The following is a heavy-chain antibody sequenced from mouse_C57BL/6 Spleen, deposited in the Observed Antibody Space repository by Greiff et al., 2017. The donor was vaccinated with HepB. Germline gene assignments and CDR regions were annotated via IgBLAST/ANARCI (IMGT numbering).Heavy chain of an antibody. D-gene: IGHD2-5*01. J-gene: IGHJ3*01. V-gene: IGHV1-59*01. CDR2: IDPSDSYT. Sequence: QVQLKQPGAELVRPGTSVKLSCKASGYTFTSYWMHWVKQRPGQGLEWIGVIDPSDSYTNYNQKFKGKATLTVDTSSSTAYMQLSSLTSEDSAVYYCARTYYSNYDFAYWGQGTLVTVSA. CDR3: ARTYYSNYDFAY. CDR1: GYTFTSYW.